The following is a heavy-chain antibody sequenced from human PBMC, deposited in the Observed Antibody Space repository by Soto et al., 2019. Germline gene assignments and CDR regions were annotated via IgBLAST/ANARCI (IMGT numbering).Heavy chain of an antibody. V-gene: IGHV4-39*01. CDR3: ARGLEAGQLLYYYYYYMDV. CDR1: GGSISSSSYC. CDR2: IYYSGNT. J-gene: IGHJ6*03. Sequence: PSETLSLTCTVCGGSISSSSYCWGWIRQPPGKGLEWIGSIYYSGNTNYNPSLKSRVIISVDTSKNQFSLKLSSVTAADTAVYYCARGLEAGQLLYYYYYYMDVWGKGTTVTVSS. D-gene: IGHD2-2*02.